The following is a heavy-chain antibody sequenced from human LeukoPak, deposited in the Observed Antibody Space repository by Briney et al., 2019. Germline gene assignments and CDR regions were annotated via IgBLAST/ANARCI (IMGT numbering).Heavy chain of an antibody. D-gene: IGHD1-1*01. CDR3: ARDPTNWIDY. CDR2: MNPNSGAT. J-gene: IGHJ4*02. CDR1: GYTFTSYY. Sequence: ASVKVSCQASGYTFTSYYMHWVRQAPGQGLEWMGWMNPNSGATNYAQKFQGRVTMTRDTSSSTAYMELSRLTSDDTAVYYCARDPTNWIDYWGQGTLVTVSS. V-gene: IGHV1-2*02.